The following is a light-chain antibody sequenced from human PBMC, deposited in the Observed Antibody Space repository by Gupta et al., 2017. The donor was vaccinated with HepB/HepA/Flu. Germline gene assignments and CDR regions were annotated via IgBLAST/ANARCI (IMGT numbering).Light chain of an antibody. J-gene: IGLJ2*01. V-gene: IGLV2-8*01. CDR3: SSYAGRNNFI. CDR1: SSDIGYFNY. Sequence: QSALTQPPSASGSPGQSVTISCTGTSSDIGYFNYVPWYQQHPGKAPKLMIFEVSKRPSGVPYRFSGSKSGNTASLTVSGLQAEDEADYYCSSYAGRNNFIFGGGTKLTVL. CDR2: EVS.